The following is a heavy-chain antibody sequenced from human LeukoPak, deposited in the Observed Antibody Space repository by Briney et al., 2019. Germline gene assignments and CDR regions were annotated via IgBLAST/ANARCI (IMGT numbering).Heavy chain of an antibody. J-gene: IGHJ4*02. CDR3: ARGRGIAANFDY. CDR1: GYTFTGYY. CDR2: INPNSGGT. Sequence: ASVSVSCKASGYTFTGYYMHWVRQALGQGLEWMGWINPNSGGTNYAQKFQGWVTMTRDTSISTAYMELSRLRSDDTAVYYCARGRGIAANFDYWGQGTLVTVSS. V-gene: IGHV1-2*04. D-gene: IGHD6-13*01.